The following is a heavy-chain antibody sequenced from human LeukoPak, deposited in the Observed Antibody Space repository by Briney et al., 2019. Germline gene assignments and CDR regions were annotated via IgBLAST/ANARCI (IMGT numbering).Heavy chain of an antibody. D-gene: IGHD2-2*01. Sequence: PGGSLRLSCGASGFIFGKYAMSWVRQAPGKGLEWVPGIGSGGVDTIYADSVKGRFTISRDNSKNTLSLRMGSLRADDTAIYFCARYLRDSGTSRVTLDHWGQGTLVIVSS. CDR1: GFIFGKYA. CDR3: ARYLRDSGTSRVTLDH. J-gene: IGHJ4*02. CDR2: IGSGGVDT. V-gene: IGHV3-23*01.